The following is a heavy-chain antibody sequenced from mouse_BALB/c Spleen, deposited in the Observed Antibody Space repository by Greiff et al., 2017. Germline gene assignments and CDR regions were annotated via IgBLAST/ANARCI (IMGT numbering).Heavy chain of an antibody. CDR3: ARSVTTVVARYWYFDV. CDR2: ISSGSSTI. D-gene: IGHD1-1*01. CDR1: GFTFSSFG. J-gene: IGHJ1*01. V-gene: IGHV5-17*02. Sequence: DVQLVESGGGLVQPGGSRKLSCAASGFTFSSFGMHWVRQAPEKGLEWVAYISSGSSTIYYADTVKGRFTISRDNPKNTLFLQMTSLRSEDTAMYYCARSVTTVVARYWYFDVWGAGTTVTVSS.